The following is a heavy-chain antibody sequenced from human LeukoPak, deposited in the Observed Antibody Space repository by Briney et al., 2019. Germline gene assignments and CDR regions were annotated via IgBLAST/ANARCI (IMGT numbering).Heavy chain of an antibody. V-gene: IGHV3-49*04. J-gene: IGHJ3*02. Sequence: GGSLRLSCTASGFTFGDYAMSWVRQAPGKGLEWVGFIRSKAYGGTTEYAASLKGRFNISRDDSKSIAYLQMNSLKTEDTAVYYCTRDGVGPINSGAFDIWGQGTMVTASS. CDR3: TRDGVGPINSGAFDI. CDR2: IRSKAYGGTT. CDR1: GFTFGDYA. D-gene: IGHD2-8*01.